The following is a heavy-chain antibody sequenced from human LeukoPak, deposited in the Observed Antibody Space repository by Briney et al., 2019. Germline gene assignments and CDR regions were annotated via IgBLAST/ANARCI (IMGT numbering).Heavy chain of an antibody. V-gene: IGHV3-11*01. Sequence: GGSLRLSCAAYGFTFSDYYVSWIRQAPGKGLEWIAYISNSGRAFYYADSVKGRFTVSRDNAKNSLYLQMNSLRDEDTAVYYCARAVRIDYGGQGTLVTVSA. CDR1: GFTFSDYY. D-gene: IGHD4-17*01. J-gene: IGHJ4*02. CDR2: ISNSGRAF. CDR3: ARAVRIDY.